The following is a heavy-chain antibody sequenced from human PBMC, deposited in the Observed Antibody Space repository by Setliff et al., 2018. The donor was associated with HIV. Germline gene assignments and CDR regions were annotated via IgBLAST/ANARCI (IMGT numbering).Heavy chain of an antibody. D-gene: IGHD2-15*01. CDR2: ISSSSSYI. V-gene: IGHV3-21*01. CDR1: GFTFSSYS. CDR3: ARVVGVAPYYYMDV. Sequence: GGSLRLSCAASGFTFSSYSMNWVRQAPGKGLEWVSSISSSSSYIYYADSVKGRFTISRDNAKNSLYLQMNSLRAEDTAVYYCARVVGVAPYYYMDVWGKGTTVTVSS. J-gene: IGHJ6*03.